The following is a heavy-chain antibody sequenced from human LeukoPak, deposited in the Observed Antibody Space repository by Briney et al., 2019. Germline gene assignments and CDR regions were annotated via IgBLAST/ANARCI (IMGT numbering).Heavy chain of an antibody. V-gene: IGHV3-21*01. Sequence: GGSLRLACAASGFTFSSYSMNWVRQAPGKGLEWVSSISSSSRYIYYAYSVKGRFTISRDNAKNSLYLQMNSLRAEDTAVYYCARDVSLVDAFDIWGQGTMVTVSS. J-gene: IGHJ3*02. CDR3: ARDVSLVDAFDI. CDR2: ISSSSRYI. D-gene: IGHD5/OR15-5a*01. CDR1: GFTFSSYS.